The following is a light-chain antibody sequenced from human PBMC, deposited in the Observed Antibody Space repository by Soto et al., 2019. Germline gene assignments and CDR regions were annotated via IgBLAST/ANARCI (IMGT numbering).Light chain of an antibody. CDR1: QSISSTY. CDR3: QQYGSSPLMYT. J-gene: IGKJ2*01. CDR2: GAS. V-gene: IGKV3-20*01. Sequence: EIVLTQSPGTLSLSPGERATLSCRASQSISSTYLSWYQQKPGQAPRLLIYGASTRATGIPDRFSGSGSGTDFTLTISRLEPEDFVVYYCQQYGSSPLMYTFGQGPKLEIK.